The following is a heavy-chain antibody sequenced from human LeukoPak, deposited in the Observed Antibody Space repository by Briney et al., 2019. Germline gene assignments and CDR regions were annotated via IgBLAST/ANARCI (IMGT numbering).Heavy chain of an antibody. J-gene: IGHJ4*02. CDR3: ARGVAAAANY. Sequence: SETLSLTCAVSGGSFTAYYWSWIRQPPGKGLEWIGEINFSGSTNYNPSLKSRVTISIDTSKDQFSLKLSSVTAADTAVYYCARGVAAAANYWGQGTLVTVSS. CDR2: INFSGST. V-gene: IGHV4-34*01. CDR1: GGSFTAYY. D-gene: IGHD6-13*01.